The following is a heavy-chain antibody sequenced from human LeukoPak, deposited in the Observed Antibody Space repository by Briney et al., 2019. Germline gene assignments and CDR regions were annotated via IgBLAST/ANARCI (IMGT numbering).Heavy chain of an antibody. V-gene: IGHV3-66*01. CDR1: GFTVSSNY. CDR3: ARDRLRRYYYDSSGYYSGY. J-gene: IGHJ4*02. D-gene: IGHD3-22*01. Sequence: GGSLRLSCAASGFTVSSNYMSWVRQAPGKGLEWVSVIYSGGSTYYADSVKGRFTVSRDNSKNTLYLQMNSLRAEDTAVYYCARDRLRRYYYDSSGYYSGYWGQGTPVTVSS. CDR2: IYSGGST.